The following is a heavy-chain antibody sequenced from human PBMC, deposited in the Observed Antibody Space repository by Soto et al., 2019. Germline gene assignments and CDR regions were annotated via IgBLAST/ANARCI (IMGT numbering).Heavy chain of an antibody. J-gene: IGHJ5*02. CDR1: GGSISSGGYY. CDR2: IYYSGNT. Sequence: ASETLSLTCAVSGGSISSGGYYWSWIRQHPGRGLEWIGYIYYSGNTYYNPSLKSRVTVSVDTSKNQFSLNVRSVTAADTAVYYCERCSLVVIPVPGFDPWGQGTLVTVSS. V-gene: IGHV4-31*11. D-gene: IGHD2-15*01. CDR3: ERCSLVVIPVPGFDP.